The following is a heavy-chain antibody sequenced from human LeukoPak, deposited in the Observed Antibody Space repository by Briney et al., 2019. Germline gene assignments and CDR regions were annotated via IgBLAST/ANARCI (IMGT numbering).Heavy chain of an antibody. D-gene: IGHD1-26*01. J-gene: IGHJ6*03. V-gene: IGHV1-18*01. CDR1: GYSFSSYG. CDR2: ISPYTSNA. Sequence: ASVKVSCKASGYSFSSYGISWVRQAPGQGLEWMGWISPYTSNANYAEKFQGRVTLTTVTSTSTAYMELTSLSSVDTAVYYCARVKTGGRYYMDVWGKGTRVTVSS. CDR3: ARVKTGGRYYMDV.